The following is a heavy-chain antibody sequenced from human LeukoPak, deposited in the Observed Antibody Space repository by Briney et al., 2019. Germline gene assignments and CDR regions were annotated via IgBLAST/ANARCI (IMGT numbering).Heavy chain of an antibody. Sequence: ASVKVSCKASGYTFSSYGITWVRQAPGQGLEWMGWISAYNGNTNYAQKLQGRVTMTTDTSTSTAYMELRSLRSDDTAVYYCARGLGIVPAARIDYWGQGTLVIVSS. J-gene: IGHJ4*02. CDR2: ISAYNGNT. CDR3: ARGLGIVPAARIDY. V-gene: IGHV1-18*01. CDR1: GYTFSSYG. D-gene: IGHD2-2*01.